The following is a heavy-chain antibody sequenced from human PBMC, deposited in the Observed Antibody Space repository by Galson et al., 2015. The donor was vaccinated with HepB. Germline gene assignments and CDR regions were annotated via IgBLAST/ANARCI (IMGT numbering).Heavy chain of an antibody. CDR2: ISYDGSNK. D-gene: IGHD4-17*01. CDR3: ARVAGDYENYFDY. J-gene: IGHJ4*02. V-gene: IGHV3-30*04. Sequence: SLRLSCAASGFTFSSYAMHWVRQAPGKGLEWVAVISYDGSNKYYADSVKGRFTISRDNSKNTLYLQMNSLRAEDTAVYYCARVAGDYENYFDYWGQGTLVTVSS. CDR1: GFTFSSYA.